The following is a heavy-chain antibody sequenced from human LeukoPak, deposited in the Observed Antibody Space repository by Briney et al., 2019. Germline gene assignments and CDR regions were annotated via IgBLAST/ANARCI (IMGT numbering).Heavy chain of an antibody. CDR3: AKDAGDYYGSVTHFDY. V-gene: IGHV3-23*01. J-gene: IGHJ4*02. CDR1: GSTFSTYA. CDR2: ISGSGDST. Sequence: QPGGSLRLSCAASGSTFSTYAMSWVRQAPGKGLEWVSGISGSGDSTYYADSVKGRFSISRDNSKNTLYLHMNSVRADDTAVYYCAKDAGDYYGSVTHFDYWGQGTLVTVSS. D-gene: IGHD3-10*01.